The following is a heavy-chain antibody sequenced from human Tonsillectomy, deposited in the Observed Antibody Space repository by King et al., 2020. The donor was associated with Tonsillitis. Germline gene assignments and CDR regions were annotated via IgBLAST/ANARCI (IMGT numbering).Heavy chain of an antibody. CDR3: AREVFSSEPRDYFDY. Sequence: QLVQSGAEVKKPGESLRISCKGSGYSFTSYWISWVRQMPGKGLEWMGRIDPSDSYTNYSPSFQGHVTISADKSISTAYLQWSSLKASDTAMYYCAREVFSSEPRDYFDYWGQGTLVTVSS. J-gene: IGHJ4*02. CDR1: GYSFTSYW. V-gene: IGHV5-10-1*03. D-gene: IGHD6-19*01. CDR2: IDPSDSYT.